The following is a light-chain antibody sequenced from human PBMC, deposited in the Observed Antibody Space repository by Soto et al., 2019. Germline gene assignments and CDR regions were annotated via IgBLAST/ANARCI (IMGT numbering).Light chain of an antibody. V-gene: IGLV2-23*01. CDR2: EAF. CDR1: SSDVGSGNV. CDR3: CSHAGSDTYV. Sequence: QSVLTQPASVSGSPGQSITISCTGTSSDVGSGNVVSWYQHYPGKAPQLMIYEAFQRPSGVSSRFSGSKSGNTASLTISGLQAEDEADYYCCSHAGSDTYVFGTVTKLTVL. J-gene: IGLJ1*01.